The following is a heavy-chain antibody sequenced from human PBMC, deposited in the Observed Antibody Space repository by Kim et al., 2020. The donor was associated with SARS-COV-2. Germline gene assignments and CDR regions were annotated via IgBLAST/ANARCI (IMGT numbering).Heavy chain of an antibody. D-gene: IGHD1-1*01. CDR1: GFTISSQY. V-gene: IGHV3-53*01. J-gene: IGHJ4*02. CDR2: THSGGTT. CDR3: ARDDLEAGEAY. Sequence: GGSLRLSCAVSGFTISSQYMTWVRQAPGKGLEWVSVTHSGGTTYHADSVKGRFFISRDNSRNTLHLQMTNLRVDDSAIYYCARDDLEAGEAYWGQGTLVTLSS.